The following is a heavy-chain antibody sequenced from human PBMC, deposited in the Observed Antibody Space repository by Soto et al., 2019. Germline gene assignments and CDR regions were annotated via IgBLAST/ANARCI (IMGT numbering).Heavy chain of an antibody. CDR1: GFTFSSYA. Sequence: GGSLRLSCAASGFTFSSYAMSWVRQAPGKGLEWVSVISGSGETTYFADSVKGRFSISRDNSKNTLYLQMNSLRAEDTAVYYCAKDLVRYDFGSDYYTDYYYYMDVWGKGTTVTVSS. D-gene: IGHD3-3*01. J-gene: IGHJ6*03. V-gene: IGHV3-23*01. CDR3: AKDLVRYDFGSDYYTDYYYYMDV. CDR2: ISGSGETT.